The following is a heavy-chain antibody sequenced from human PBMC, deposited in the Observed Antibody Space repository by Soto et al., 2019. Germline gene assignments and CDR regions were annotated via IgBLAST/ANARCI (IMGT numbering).Heavy chain of an antibody. D-gene: IGHD3-22*01. V-gene: IGHV3-48*03. CDR2: ISSSGSTI. Sequence: GGSLRLSCAASGFTFSSFEMNWVRQAPGKGLEWVSYISSSGSTIYYADSVKGRFTISRDNAKNSLYLQMNSLRAEDTAVYYCASINPTDYYDSSVGMDVWGQGTTVTVSS. CDR3: ASINPTDYYDSSVGMDV. J-gene: IGHJ6*02. CDR1: GFTFSSFE.